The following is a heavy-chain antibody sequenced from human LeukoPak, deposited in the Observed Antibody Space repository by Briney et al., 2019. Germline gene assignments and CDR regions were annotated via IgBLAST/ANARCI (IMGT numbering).Heavy chain of an antibody. CDR1: GYAFTAYY. D-gene: IGHD2-8*01. V-gene: IGHV1-2*02. CDR3: VREVVLMVYAVGY. CDR2: INPNSGGT. J-gene: IGHJ4*02. Sequence: ASVKVSCKASGYAFTAYYLHWVRQAPGQGFEWMGWINPNSGGTNYAQRFQGRVTMTRDTSISTVYMELSRLTSDDTVVYYCVREVVLMVYAVGYWGQGILVTVSS.